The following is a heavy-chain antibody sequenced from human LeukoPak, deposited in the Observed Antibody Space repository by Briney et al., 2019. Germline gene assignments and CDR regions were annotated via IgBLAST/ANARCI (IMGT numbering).Heavy chain of an antibody. J-gene: IGHJ5*02. D-gene: IGHD4-17*01. CDR2: IFYSGST. V-gene: IGHV4-39*07. Sequence: SETLSLTCTVSGGSISSSSYYWGWIRQPPGKGLEWIANIFYSGSTYYNPSLKSRVTISVDTSKNQFSLKLSSVTAADTAVYYCARYTNYGDYVWFDPWGQGTLVTVSS. CDR3: ARYTNYGDYVWFDP. CDR1: GGSISSSSYY.